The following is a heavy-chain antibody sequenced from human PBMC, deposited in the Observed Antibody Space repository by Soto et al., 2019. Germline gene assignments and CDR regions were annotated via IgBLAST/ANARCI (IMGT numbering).Heavy chain of an antibody. V-gene: IGHV3-23*01. D-gene: IGHD3-22*01. Sequence: GGSLRLSCAASGFTFSNYAMNWVRQAPGKGLEWVSTISGRGGITYYADSVKGRFTISRDNSKNILYLQMNSLRAEDTAVYYCAKATMTLVVIRLDSWGQGTLVTVSS. CDR1: GFTFSNYA. CDR3: AKATMTLVVIRLDS. J-gene: IGHJ4*02. CDR2: ISGRGGIT.